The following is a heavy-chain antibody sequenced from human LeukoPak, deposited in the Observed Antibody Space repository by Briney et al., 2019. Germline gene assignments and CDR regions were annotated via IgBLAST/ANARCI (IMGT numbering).Heavy chain of an antibody. D-gene: IGHD6-19*01. CDR2: ISAYNGNT. V-gene: IGHV1-18*01. Sequence: EASVKVSCKASGYTFTSYGISWVRQAPGQGLEWMGWISAYNGNTNYAQKLQGRVTMTTDTSTSTAYMELSSLRSEDTAVYYCARGWDIAVAGAFDYWGQGTLVTVSS. CDR3: ARGWDIAVAGAFDY. J-gene: IGHJ4*02. CDR1: GYTFTSYG.